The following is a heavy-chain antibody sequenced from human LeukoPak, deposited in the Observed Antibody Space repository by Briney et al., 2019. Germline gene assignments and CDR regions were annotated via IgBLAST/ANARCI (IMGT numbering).Heavy chain of an antibody. J-gene: IGHJ4*02. V-gene: IGHV3-21*01. D-gene: IGHD4-17*01. CDR3: ARAGDYDY. CDR1: GFTFSSYS. Sequence: GGSLRLSCAASGFTFSSYSMNWVRQAPGKGLDWVSSITCTSSYRYYADSVKGRFTISRDNAKKSLYLQMNSLRAEDTAVYYCARAGDYDYWGQGTLVTVSS. CDR2: ITCTSSYR.